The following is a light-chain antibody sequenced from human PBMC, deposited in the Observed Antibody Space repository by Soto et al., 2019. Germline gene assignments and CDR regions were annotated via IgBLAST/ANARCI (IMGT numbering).Light chain of an antibody. CDR2: DVT. Sequence: QSALTQPRSVSGSPGQAVTISCTGTTNDVGNYNYVSWYQQHPSKAPKLMIYDVTKRPSGVPDRFSGSKSGNTASLTISGLQAGDEADYYCCSYAGSYSYVFGTGTKV. CDR3: CSYAGSYSYV. V-gene: IGLV2-11*01. CDR1: TNDVGNYNY. J-gene: IGLJ1*01.